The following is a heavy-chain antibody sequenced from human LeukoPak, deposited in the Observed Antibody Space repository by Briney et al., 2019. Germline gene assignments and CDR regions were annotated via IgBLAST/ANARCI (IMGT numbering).Heavy chain of an antibody. Sequence: SETLSLTCAVYGGSFSGYYWSWIRQPPGKGLEWIGEINHSGGTNYNPSLKSRVTISVDTSKNQFSLKLSSVTAADTAVYYCARGLNLLTAVAGTSPHNSFDYWGQGTLVTVSS. CDR1: GGSFSGYY. V-gene: IGHV4-34*01. D-gene: IGHD6-19*01. CDR3: ARGLNLLTAVAGTSPHNSFDY. CDR2: INHSGGT. J-gene: IGHJ4*02.